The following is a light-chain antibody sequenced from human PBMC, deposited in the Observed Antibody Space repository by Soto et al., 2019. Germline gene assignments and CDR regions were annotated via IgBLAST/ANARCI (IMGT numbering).Light chain of an antibody. CDR2: GAS. Sequence: EIVLTQSPGTLSLSPGERATLSCRASQSVSSSYLAWYQQKPGQAPRLLIYGASSRATGIPDRFSGSGSGTDFPLTISRLEPEVFAVYYCQKYGSSPPLGKGTKVDI. V-gene: IGKV3-20*01. CDR3: QKYGSSPP. CDR1: QSVSSSY. J-gene: IGKJ1*01.